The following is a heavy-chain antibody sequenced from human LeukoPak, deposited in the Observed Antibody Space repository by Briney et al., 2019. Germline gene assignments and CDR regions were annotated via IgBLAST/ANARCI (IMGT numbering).Heavy chain of an antibody. V-gene: IGHV3-7*05. Sequence: GGSLRLSCAASGFTFSNYWMTWVRQAPGKGLAWVATIKQDGSEKYYVDSVKGRFTISRDNSKNSLYLQMKSLRVEDTAVYYRARDRRVYYGMDVWGQGATVTVSS. J-gene: IGHJ6*02. CDR1: GFTFSNYW. CDR3: ARDRRVYYGMDV. CDR2: IKQDGSEK.